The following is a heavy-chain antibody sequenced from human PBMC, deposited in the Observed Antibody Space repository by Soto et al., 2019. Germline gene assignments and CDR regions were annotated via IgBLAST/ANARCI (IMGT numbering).Heavy chain of an antibody. D-gene: IGHD4-17*01. Sequence: ASVKVSCKASGYTFTSYDINWVRQATGQGLEYLGWMNPNSGNTGYVQKFQGRVTMTRDTSISTAYMELSSLRSEDSAVYFCARGITYGAYLRWFDPWG. CDR1: GYTFTSYD. J-gene: IGHJ5*02. CDR3: ARGITYGAYLRWFDP. CDR2: MNPNSGNT. V-gene: IGHV1-8*01.